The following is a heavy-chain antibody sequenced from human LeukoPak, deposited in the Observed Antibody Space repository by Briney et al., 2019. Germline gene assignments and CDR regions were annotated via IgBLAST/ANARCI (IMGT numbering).Heavy chain of an antibody. Sequence: ASVKVSCKVSGYTLTELSIHWVRQAPGKGLEWMGGFDPEVGETIYAQKFQGRVTMTEDTSTDTAYVELSSLRSEDTAAYYCATPGSPSFDYWGQGTLVTVSS. CDR1: GYTLTELS. D-gene: IGHD2-15*01. CDR3: ATPGSPSFDY. J-gene: IGHJ4*02. V-gene: IGHV1-24*01. CDR2: FDPEVGET.